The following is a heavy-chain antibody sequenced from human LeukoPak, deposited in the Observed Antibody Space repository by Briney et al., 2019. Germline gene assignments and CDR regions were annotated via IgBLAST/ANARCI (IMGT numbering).Heavy chain of an antibody. V-gene: IGHV4-30-2*01. Sequence: PSETLSLTCAVSGGSISSGGYSRSWIRQPPGKGLEWIGYIYHSGSTYYNPSLKSRVTISVDRSKNQFSLKLSSVTAADTAVYYCARVEYSSGWYIDYWGQGTLVTVSS. CDR1: GGSISSGGYS. D-gene: IGHD6-19*01. CDR2: IYHSGST. J-gene: IGHJ4*02. CDR3: ARVEYSSGWYIDY.